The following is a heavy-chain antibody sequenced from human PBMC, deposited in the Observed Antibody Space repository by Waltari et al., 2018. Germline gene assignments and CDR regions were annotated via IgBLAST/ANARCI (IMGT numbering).Heavy chain of an antibody. D-gene: IGHD1-26*01. V-gene: IGHV3-21*01. J-gene: IGHJ4*02. Sequence: EVQLVESGGGLVKPGGSLRLYCAAAGFTFSSYSMNWVRQAPGKGLELVSSISSSSSYIYYADSVKGRFTISRDNAKNSLYLQMNSLRAEDTAVYYCARWAVGATMVDYWGQGTLVTVS. CDR2: ISSSSSYI. CDR3: ARWAVGATMVDY. CDR1: GFTFSSYS.